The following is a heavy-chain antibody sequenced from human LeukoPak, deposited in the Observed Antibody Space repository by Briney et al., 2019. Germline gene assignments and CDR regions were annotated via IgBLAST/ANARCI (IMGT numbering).Heavy chain of an antibody. CDR3: ASGRPYYYDSSGYYSDY. V-gene: IGHV1-18*01. J-gene: IGHJ4*02. D-gene: IGHD3-22*01. CDR2: ISAYNGNT. Sequence: GASVKVSCKASGYTFTSYGISWVRQAPGQGLEWMGWISAYNGNTNYAQKLQGRVTMTTDTSTSTAYMELRSLRSDDTAVYYCASGRPYYYDSSGYYSDYWGQGTLVTVSS. CDR1: GYTFTSYG.